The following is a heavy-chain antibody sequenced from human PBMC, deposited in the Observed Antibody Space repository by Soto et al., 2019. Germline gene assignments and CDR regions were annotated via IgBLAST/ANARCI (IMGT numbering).Heavy chain of an antibody. CDR3: CTDVQAQSYYDGSAYSPD. D-gene: IGHD3-22*01. V-gene: IGHV3-15*01. Sequence: EVQLVESGGGLVEPGGSLRLSCEASGFTFGNAYMNWVRQAPGKGLEWVGRIKTNTDYGTTDYATPVKGRFLISRDDSKDTLFLQMNSLKTEDTAVYFCCTDVQAQSYYDGSAYSPDWGQRTLVTVSS. CDR1: GFTFGNAY. CDR2: IKTNTDYGTT. J-gene: IGHJ4*02.